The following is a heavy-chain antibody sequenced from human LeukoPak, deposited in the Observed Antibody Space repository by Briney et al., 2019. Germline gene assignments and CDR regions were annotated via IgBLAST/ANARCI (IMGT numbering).Heavy chain of an antibody. CDR2: INWNGGST. J-gene: IGHJ6*03. CDR1: GFTFDDYG. CDR3: AKFVDYGNYYYYYYMDV. Sequence: GGSLRLSCAASGFTFDDYGMSWVRQAPGKGLEWDAGINWNGGSTGYADSVKGRFTISRHNAKNSLYLQMNSLRAEDTAVYYCAKFVDYGNYYYYYYMDVWGKGTTVTVSS. D-gene: IGHD4/OR15-4a*01. V-gene: IGHV3-20*04.